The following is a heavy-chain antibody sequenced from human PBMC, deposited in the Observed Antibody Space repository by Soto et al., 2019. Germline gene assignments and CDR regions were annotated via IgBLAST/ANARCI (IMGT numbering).Heavy chain of an antibody. CDR3: ARWIRGTVDY. CDR1: AFTFSNYY. Sequence: EVQLVASGGALVQPGGSLRLSCAASAFTFSNYYMGWVRQAPGKGLEWLANIKEDGSDKYYVDSVKGRFTIFRDNAESSLYLQMNSLRAEDPAVYYCARWIRGTVDYWGQGTLVTVSS. V-gene: IGHV3-7*01. CDR2: IKEDGSDK. J-gene: IGHJ4*02. D-gene: IGHD3-10*01.